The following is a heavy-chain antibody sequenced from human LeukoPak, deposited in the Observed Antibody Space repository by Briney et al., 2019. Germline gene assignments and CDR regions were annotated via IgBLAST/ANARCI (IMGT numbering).Heavy chain of an antibody. CDR1: GYTFTGYY. J-gene: IGHJ5*02. V-gene: IGHV1-2*02. CDR2: INPNSGGT. Sequence: ASVKVSCKASGYTFTGYYMHWVRQAPGQGLEWMGWINPNSGGTNYAQKFQGRVTMTRDTSISTAYMELSRLRSDDTAVYYCARVHVDIVALSGFDPWGQGTLVTVSS. D-gene: IGHD5-12*01. CDR3: ARVHVDIVALSGFDP.